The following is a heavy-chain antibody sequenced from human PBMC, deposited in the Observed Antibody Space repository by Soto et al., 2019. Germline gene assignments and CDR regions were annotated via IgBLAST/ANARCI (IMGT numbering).Heavy chain of an antibody. J-gene: IGHJ5*02. Sequence: GGSLRLSCAASGFTFRSFTMNWVRQAPGKGLEWVSTISSNSAYIYYTDALSGRFTISRDNAKNSLHLQMNSLRAEDTGVYYCTRDASRDSSARGWFDPWGPGTLVTVSS. D-gene: IGHD6-13*01. CDR1: GFTFRSFT. CDR3: TRDASRDSSARGWFDP. V-gene: IGHV3-21*01. CDR2: ISSNSAYI.